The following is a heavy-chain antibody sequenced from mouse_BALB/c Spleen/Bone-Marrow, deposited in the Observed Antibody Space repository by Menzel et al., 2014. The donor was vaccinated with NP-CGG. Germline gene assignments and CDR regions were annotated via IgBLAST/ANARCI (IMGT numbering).Heavy chain of an antibody. CDR3: ASYYYGSSLFAY. J-gene: IGHJ3*01. D-gene: IGHD1-1*01. Sequence: VQLQQSGAELVKPGASVKLSCTASGFNIKDTYMHWVKQRPEQGLEWIGRIDPVNGNTKYDPKFQGKATITADTSSNTAYLQLSSLTSEDTAVYYCASYYYGSSLFAYWGQGTLVTVSA. CDR2: IDPVNGNT. CDR1: GFNIKDTY. V-gene: IGHV14-3*02.